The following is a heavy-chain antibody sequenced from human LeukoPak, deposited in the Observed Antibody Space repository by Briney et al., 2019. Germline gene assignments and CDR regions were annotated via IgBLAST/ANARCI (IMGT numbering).Heavy chain of an antibody. CDR3: ARGRDYYDSSGYYSYYFDY. Sequence: GASVKVSCKASGGTFSSYAISWVRQAPGQGLEWMGGIIPIFGTANYAQKFQGRVTITAYESTSTAYMELSSLRSEDTAVYYCARGRDYYDSSGYYSYYFDYWGQGTLVTVSS. CDR2: IIPIFGTA. D-gene: IGHD3-22*01. V-gene: IGHV1-69*13. CDR1: GGTFSSYA. J-gene: IGHJ4*02.